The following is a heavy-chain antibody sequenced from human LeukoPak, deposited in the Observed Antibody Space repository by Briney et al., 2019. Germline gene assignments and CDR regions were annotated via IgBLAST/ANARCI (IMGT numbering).Heavy chain of an antibody. CDR2: INSDGSST. V-gene: IGHV3-74*01. CDR3: AREEYSGYDLGY. Sequence: GGSLRLSCAASGFTFSSYWMHWVRQAPGKGLVWVSRINSDGSSTSYADSVKGRFTMSRDNAKNTLYLQMNSLRAEDTAVYYCAREEYSGYDLGYWGQGTLVTVPS. D-gene: IGHD5-12*01. J-gene: IGHJ4*02. CDR1: GFTFSSYW.